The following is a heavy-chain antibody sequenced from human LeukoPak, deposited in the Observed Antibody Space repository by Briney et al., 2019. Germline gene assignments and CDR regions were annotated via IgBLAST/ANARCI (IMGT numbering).Heavy chain of an antibody. Sequence: PGESLKISCKGSGYNFITYWIGWVRQMPGKGLEWMGIIYPGDSDTRYSPSFQGQVTISADKSISTAYLQWSSLKASDTAMYYCARRDSSGWYYFDYWGQGTLVTVSS. V-gene: IGHV5-51*01. CDR1: GYNFITYW. CDR3: ARRDSSGWYYFDY. CDR2: IYPGDSDT. D-gene: IGHD6-19*01. J-gene: IGHJ4*02.